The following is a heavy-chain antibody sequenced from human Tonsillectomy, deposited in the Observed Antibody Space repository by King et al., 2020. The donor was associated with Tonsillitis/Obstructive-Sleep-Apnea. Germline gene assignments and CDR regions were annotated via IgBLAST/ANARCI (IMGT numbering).Heavy chain of an antibody. CDR3: ARDLSGVGAIPDY. J-gene: IGHJ4*02. CDR2: ISSSGSTI. D-gene: IGHD1-26*01. V-gene: IGHV3-48*03. CDR1: GFTFSNYE. Sequence: VQLVESGGGLVQPGGSLRLSCAASGFTFSNYEMNWVRQAPGKGLEWVSYISSSGSTIYYAESVKGRFTISRHNDRSSVYLQINSLRADDTAVYYCARDLSGVGAIPDYWGQGTLVTVSS.